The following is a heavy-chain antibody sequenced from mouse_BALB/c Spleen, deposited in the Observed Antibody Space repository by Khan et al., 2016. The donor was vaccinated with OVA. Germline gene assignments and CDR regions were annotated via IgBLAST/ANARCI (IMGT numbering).Heavy chain of an antibody. V-gene: IGHV2-9*02. CDR3: ARAFYNGAWFAY. Sequence: QVQLKQSGPGLVAPSQTLSITCTVSGFSLSNYGVHWVRQPPGKGLAWLGVIWAGGSTNHYSALMSRLTISKYNSKSQVFLKMNSLQTDDTAMYYCARAFYNGAWFAYWGQGTLVTVSA. CDR1: GFSLSNYG. D-gene: IGHD1-3*01. J-gene: IGHJ3*01. CDR2: IWAGGST.